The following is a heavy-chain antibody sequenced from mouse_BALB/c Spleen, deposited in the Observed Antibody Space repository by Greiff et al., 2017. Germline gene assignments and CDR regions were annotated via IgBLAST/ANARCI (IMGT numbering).Heavy chain of an antibody. CDR2: FYPGSGSI. D-gene: IGHD4-1*01. CDR3: ARHETGTKGYYYYFDY. V-gene: IGHV1-62-2*01. J-gene: IGHJ2*01. CDR1: GYTFTEYT. Sequence: QVQLKQSGAELVKPGASVKLSCKASGYTFTEYTIHWVKQRSGQGLEWIGWFYPGSGSIKYNEKFKDKATLTADKSSSTVYMELSRLTSEDSAVYFCARHETGTKGYYYYFDYWGQGTTLTVSS.